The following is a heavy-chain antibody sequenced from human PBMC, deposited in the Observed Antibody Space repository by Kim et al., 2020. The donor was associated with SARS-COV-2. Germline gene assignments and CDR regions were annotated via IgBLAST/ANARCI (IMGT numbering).Heavy chain of an antibody. CDR3: AKDLKSLGAVGYYGMDV. Sequence: GGSLRLSCAASGFTFSSYAMSWVRQAPGKGLEWVSAISGSGGSTYYADSVKGRFTISRDNSKNTLYLQMNSLGAEDTAVYYCAKDLKSLGAVGYYGMDVWGQGTTVTVSS. V-gene: IGHV3-23*01. J-gene: IGHJ6*02. CDR1: GFTFSSYA. D-gene: IGHD1-26*01. CDR2: ISGSGGST.